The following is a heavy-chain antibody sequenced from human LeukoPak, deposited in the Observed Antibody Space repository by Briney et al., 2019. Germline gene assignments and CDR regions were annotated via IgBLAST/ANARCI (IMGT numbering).Heavy chain of an antibody. CDR3: AREKPPLIFDY. J-gene: IGHJ4*02. CDR1: GFTFSSYA. CDR2: ISYDGSNK. V-gene: IGHV3-30-3*01. Sequence: GGSLRLSCAASGFTFSSYAMHWVRQAPGKGLEWVAVISYDGSNKYYADSVKGRFTISRDNSKNTLYLQMNSLRAEDTAVYYCAREKPPLIFDYWGQGTLVTVSS.